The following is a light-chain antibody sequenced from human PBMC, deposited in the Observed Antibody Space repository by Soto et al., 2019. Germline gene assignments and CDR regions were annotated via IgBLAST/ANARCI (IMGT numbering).Light chain of an antibody. V-gene: IGLV1-44*01. J-gene: IGLJ1*01. CDR1: SSNIESNW. Sequence: QSVVTQAPSVSGTPGQRVTISCSGSSSNIESNWVYWYQQLPGTAPKLLIYNNNQRPSGVPDRFSGSKSGSTASLTVSGLQTEDEADYYCNSYVAGSNVFGTGTKLTVL. CDR3: NSYVAGSNV. CDR2: NNN.